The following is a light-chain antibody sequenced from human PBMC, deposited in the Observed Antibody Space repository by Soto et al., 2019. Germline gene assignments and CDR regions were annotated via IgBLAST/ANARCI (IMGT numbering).Light chain of an antibody. V-gene: IGKV3-15*01. Sequence: VLTQSPGTLSLSPGERATLSCRASETVAGSYLAWYQQKPGQAPRLLIHGASTRATGFPARFSGSGSGTDFTLTISSLQSEDFAIYYCQQYNNWPWTCGQGTKG. CDR2: GAS. CDR3: QQYNNWPWT. J-gene: IGKJ1*01. CDR1: ETVAGSY.